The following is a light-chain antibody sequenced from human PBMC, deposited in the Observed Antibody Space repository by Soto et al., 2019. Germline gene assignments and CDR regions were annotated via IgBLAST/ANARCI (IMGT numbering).Light chain of an antibody. CDR2: DVS. CDR1: RSVVGGYHY. Sequence: QAVPAQPASLSGSPGPAINISFTGNRSVVGGYHYVSWYQQHPGQAPKLMIYDVSNRPSGVSNRFSGSKSGNTASLTISGLQAEDEADYYCSSYTSSSTLAVFGTGTKVTV. CDR3: SSYTSSSTLAV. V-gene: IGLV2-14*01. J-gene: IGLJ1*01.